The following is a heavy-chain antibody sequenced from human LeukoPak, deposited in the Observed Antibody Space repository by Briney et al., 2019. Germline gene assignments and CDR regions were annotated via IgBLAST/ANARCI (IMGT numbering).Heavy chain of an antibody. CDR3: ARDPYIDSSGYDAFDI. Sequence: PSETLSLTCTVSGGSISSYYWSWIRQPAGKGLEWIGRIYTSGSTNYNPSLKSRVTMSVDTSKNQFSLKLSSVTAADTAVYYCARDPYIDSSGYDAFDIWGQGTMVTVSS. D-gene: IGHD3-22*01. CDR1: GGSISSYY. V-gene: IGHV4-4*07. J-gene: IGHJ3*02. CDR2: IYTSGST.